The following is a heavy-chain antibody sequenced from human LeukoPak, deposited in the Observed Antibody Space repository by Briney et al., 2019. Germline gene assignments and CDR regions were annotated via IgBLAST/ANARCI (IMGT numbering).Heavy chain of an antibody. D-gene: IGHD6-13*01. J-gene: IGHJ5*02. CDR3: ARRRAEGGSNGHYNWFDP. CDR1: GDSINAYY. V-gene: IGHV4-59*08. CDR2: IYFSGTT. Sequence: SETLSLTCTVSGDSINAYYWGWIRQPPGKGLEWIGYIYFSGTTKYNPSLESRVTISVDTSKNQSSLKLSSVTAADTAVYYCARRRAEGGSNGHYNWFDPWGEGILGAVSS.